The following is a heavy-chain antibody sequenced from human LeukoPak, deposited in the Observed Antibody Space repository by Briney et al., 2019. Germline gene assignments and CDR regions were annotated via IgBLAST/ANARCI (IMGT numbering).Heavy chain of an antibody. Sequence: PSETLSLTCTVSGGSISSYYWSWIRQPPGKGLEWIGYIYYSGSTNYNPSLKSRVTISVDTSKNQFSLKLSSVTAADTAVYYCARASGATGAFDIWGQGTMVTVSS. CDR3: ARASGATGAFDI. J-gene: IGHJ3*02. V-gene: IGHV4-59*01. D-gene: IGHD1-26*01. CDR2: IYYSGST. CDR1: GGSISSYY.